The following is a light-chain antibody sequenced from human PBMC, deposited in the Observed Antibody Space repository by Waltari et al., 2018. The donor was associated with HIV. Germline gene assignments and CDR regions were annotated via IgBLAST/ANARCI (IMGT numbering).Light chain of an antibody. CDR3: CSCPRSGIRYV. J-gene: IGLJ1*01. CDR1: SSNVGSDDL. V-gene: IGLV2-23*02. Sequence: QSALTQPASVSGSPGQSITISCTGTSSNVGSDDLVSWYQQHPGEAPKLIIYEVTKRPSGVSNRFSGSKFGNTASLTTSGLQAEDEADYYCCSCPRSGIRYVFGTGTKVTVL. CDR2: EVT.